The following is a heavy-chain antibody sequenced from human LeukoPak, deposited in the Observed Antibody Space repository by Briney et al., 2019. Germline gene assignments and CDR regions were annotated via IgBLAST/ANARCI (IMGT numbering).Heavy chain of an antibody. CDR2: INYSGTT. D-gene: IGHD1-26*01. CDR1: GGSISSRSYY. CDR3: ARQIRASSGSYGGD. J-gene: IGHJ4*02. Sequence: SETLSLTCTVSGGSISSRSYYWGWIRQPPGKGLEWIGSINYSGTTYYNPSLKSRVTISVDTSKNQFSLRLSSVTAADTAVYYCARQIRASSGSYGGDWGQGTLVTVSS. V-gene: IGHV4-39*01.